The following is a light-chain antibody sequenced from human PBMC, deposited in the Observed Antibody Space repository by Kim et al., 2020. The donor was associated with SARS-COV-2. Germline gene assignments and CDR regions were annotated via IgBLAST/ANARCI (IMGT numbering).Light chain of an antibody. J-gene: IGLJ3*02. Sequence: GQEVNISCSGSTSYIGRSDFFWYQQLPGAAPKLLIYNTNVRPSGVPDRFSGSKSGTSASLAISGLRSDDEADYYCATWDDNLSGALFGGGTQLTVL. CDR1: TSYIGRSD. V-gene: IGLV1-47*01. CDR2: NTN. CDR3: ATWDDNLSGAL.